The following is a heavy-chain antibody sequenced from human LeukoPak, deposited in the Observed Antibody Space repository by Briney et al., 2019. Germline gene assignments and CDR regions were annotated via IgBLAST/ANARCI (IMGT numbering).Heavy chain of an antibody. CDR3: ARMPGRLAVAGD. CDR1: GDSITSGSYY. D-gene: IGHD6-19*01. CDR2: IYYSGST. Sequence: SETLSLTCTVSGDSITSGSYYWSWIRQPPGKGLEWIGYIYYSGSTNYNPSLKSRVTISVDTSKNQFSLKLSSVTAADTAVYYCARMPGRLAVAGDWGQGTLVTVSS. J-gene: IGHJ4*02. V-gene: IGHV4-61*01.